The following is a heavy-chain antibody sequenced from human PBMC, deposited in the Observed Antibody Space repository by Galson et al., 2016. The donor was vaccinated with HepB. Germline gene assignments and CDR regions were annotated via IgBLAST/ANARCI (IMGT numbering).Heavy chain of an antibody. D-gene: IGHD3-22*01. Sequence: SETLSLTCTLFGGSFSGSNWSWIRQPPGKGLEWIGVINPSGSTNYNPSLKSRVTISVHTSKLQFSLKLSSVTAADTAVYYCSLADYYDSSGNPYYYYLDVWGKGTTVTVSS. CDR1: GGSFSGSN. CDR2: INPSGST. V-gene: IGHV4-34*01. CDR3: SLADYYDSSGNPYYYYLDV. J-gene: IGHJ6*03.